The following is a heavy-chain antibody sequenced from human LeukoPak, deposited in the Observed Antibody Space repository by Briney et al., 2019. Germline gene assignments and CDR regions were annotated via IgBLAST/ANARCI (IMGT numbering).Heavy chain of an antibody. V-gene: IGHV4-31*03. CDR3: ARDREGLRLDY. D-gene: IGHD4-17*01. J-gene: IGHJ4*02. CDR1: GGSISSGGYY. CDR2: IYYSGST. Sequence: SQTLSLTCTVSGGSISSGGYYWSSIRQHPGKGLEWIGYIYYSGSTYYNPSLKSRVTISVDTSKNQFSLKLSSVTAADTAVYYCARDREGLRLDYWGQGTLVTVSS.